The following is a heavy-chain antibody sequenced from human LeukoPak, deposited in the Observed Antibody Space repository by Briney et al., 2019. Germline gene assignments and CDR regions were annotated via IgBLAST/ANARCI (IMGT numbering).Heavy chain of an antibody. V-gene: IGHV3-33*01. CDR3: ARGSGSFSGGFDY. D-gene: IGHD1-26*01. Sequence: GGSLRLSCAASGFTFSSYGMHWVRQTPGKGLEWVAIIWSDGSNKYYADSVKGRFNISRDNSKNTLYLQMNSLRAEDTAVYYCARGSGSFSGGFDYWGQGTLVTVSS. J-gene: IGHJ4*02. CDR1: GFTFSSYG. CDR2: IWSDGSNK.